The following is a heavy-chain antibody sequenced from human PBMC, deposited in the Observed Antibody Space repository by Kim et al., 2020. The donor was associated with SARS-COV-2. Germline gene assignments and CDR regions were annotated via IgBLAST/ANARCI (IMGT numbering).Heavy chain of an antibody. Sequence: GGSLRLSCAASGFTFSSYGMHWVRQAPGKGLEWVAVISYDGSNKYYADSVKGRFTISRDNSKNTLYLQMNSLRAEDTAVYYCAKDRSGAYSNYYYYYGMDVWGQGTTVTVSS. CDR3: AKDRSGAYSNYYYYYGMDV. V-gene: IGHV3-30*18. CDR1: GFTFSSYG. D-gene: IGHD4-4*01. CDR2: ISYDGSNK. J-gene: IGHJ6*02.